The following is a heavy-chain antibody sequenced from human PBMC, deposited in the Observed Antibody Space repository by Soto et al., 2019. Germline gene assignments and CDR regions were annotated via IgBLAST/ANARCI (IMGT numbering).Heavy chain of an antibody. CDR2: IWYGGQKT. CDR1: GFSFNDFG. J-gene: IGHJ4*02. D-gene: IGHD2-2*01. V-gene: IGHV3-33*01. CDR3: ARENAPPYLDY. Sequence: QVHLVESGGGVVQPGRSLRLSCAASGFSFNDFGVHWVRQAPGKGLEWVAVIWYGGQKTNYVDSVKGRFNISRDMSKNMVYLQMNSLRDEDTAVYYCARENAPPYLDYWGQGTLVTVSS.